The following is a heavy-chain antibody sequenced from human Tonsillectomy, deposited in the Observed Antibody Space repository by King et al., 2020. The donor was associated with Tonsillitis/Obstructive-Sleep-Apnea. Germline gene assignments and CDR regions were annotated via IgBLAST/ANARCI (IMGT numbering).Heavy chain of an antibody. V-gene: IGHV5-51*03. CDR3: ARRDYGGNXGGFDY. Sequence: QLVQSGAEVKKPGESLKISCKGSGYSFTSHWIAWVRQMPGRGLECLGFIYPGDSDTTYSPSFQGQVTFSADKSISTAYLQVSSLKASDTAMYYCARRDYGGNXGGFDYWGQGTLVTVSS. CDR1: GYSFTSHW. CDR2: IYPGDSDT. J-gene: IGHJ4*02. D-gene: IGHD4-23*01.